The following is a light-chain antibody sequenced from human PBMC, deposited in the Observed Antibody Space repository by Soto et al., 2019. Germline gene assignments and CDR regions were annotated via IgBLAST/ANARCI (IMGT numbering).Light chain of an antibody. Sequence: QSALTQPPSVSAAPVHKVTITCSGSSSNIGNNYVSWYQQLPGTAPKLLIYENNKRPSGIPDRFSGSKSGTSATLGITGLQTGDEADYYCGTWDSSLSASYVFGTGTKVTVL. CDR1: SSNIGNNY. V-gene: IGLV1-51*02. CDR3: GTWDSSLSASYV. CDR2: ENN. J-gene: IGLJ1*01.